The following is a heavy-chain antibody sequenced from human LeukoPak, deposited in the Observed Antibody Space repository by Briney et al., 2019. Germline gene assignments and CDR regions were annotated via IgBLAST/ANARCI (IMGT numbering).Heavy chain of an antibody. CDR3: ATDVTGGAISF. D-gene: IGHD1-14*01. CDR2: ITSSGGST. J-gene: IGHJ4*02. CDR1: GFTFSTYA. V-gene: IGHV3-23*01. Sequence: GGSLRLSCAASGFTFSTYAMSWVRQAPGKGLEWVSIITSSGGSTDYADSVKGRFTISRDNSKNTLYLQMNSLKPDDTAVYYCATDVTGGAISFWGQGALVTVSS.